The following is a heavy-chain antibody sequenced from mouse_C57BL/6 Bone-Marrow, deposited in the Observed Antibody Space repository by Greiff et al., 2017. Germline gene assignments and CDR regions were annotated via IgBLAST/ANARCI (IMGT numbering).Heavy chain of an antibody. CDR2: INPNNGGT. Sequence: EVQRVESGPELVKPGASVKIPCKASGYTFTDYNLDWVKQSHGKSLEWIGDINPNNGGTIYNQKFKGKATLTVDKSSSTAYMELRSLTSEDTAVYYCARSCYYYYAMDYWGQGTSVTVSS. V-gene: IGHV1-18*01. CDR3: ARSCYYYYAMDY. CDR1: GYTFTDYN. D-gene: IGHD1-1*01. J-gene: IGHJ4*01.